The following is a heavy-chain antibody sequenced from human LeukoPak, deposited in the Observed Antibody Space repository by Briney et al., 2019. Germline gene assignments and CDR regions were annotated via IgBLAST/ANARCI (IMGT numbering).Heavy chain of an antibody. Sequence: ASVKVSCKASGYTFTSYDINWVRQATGQGLEWMGWMNPNSGNTGYAQKFQGRVTMTRNTSISTAYMELSSLRSEDTAVYYCARFGASGGYYEFGYWGQGTLVTVSS. CDR1: GYTFTSYD. V-gene: IGHV1-8*01. D-gene: IGHD3-10*01. CDR3: ARFGASGGYYEFGY. CDR2: MNPNSGNT. J-gene: IGHJ4*02.